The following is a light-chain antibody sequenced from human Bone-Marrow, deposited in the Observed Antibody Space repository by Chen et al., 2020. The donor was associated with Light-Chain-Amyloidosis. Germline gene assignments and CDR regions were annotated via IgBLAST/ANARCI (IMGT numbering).Light chain of an antibody. V-gene: IGLV3-21*02. J-gene: IGLJ3*02. CDR2: DDS. CDR3: QVWDRSSDRPV. Sequence: YVLTQPSYVSVAPGQPATIACGGNNIGSTSVHWYQQTPGQAPLLVVYDDSDRPSGIPERLSGSNSGNTATLTISRVEAGDEADYYCQVWDRSSDRPVFGGGTKLTVL. CDR1: NIGSTS.